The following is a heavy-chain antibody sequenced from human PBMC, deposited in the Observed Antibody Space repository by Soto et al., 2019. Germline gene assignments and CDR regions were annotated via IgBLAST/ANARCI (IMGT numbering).Heavy chain of an antibody. V-gene: IGHV3-48*03. J-gene: IGHJ4*02. D-gene: IGHD3-3*01. CDR2: ISSSGNII. CDR3: AKGGGYDYWNGYQGPLDY. Sequence: EVQLVESGGGLVQPGGSLRLSCAASGFTFSSYEMNWVRQAPGKGLEWVSYISSSGNIIKYADSVKGRFTISRDNAKNSLHLQMNSLRAEDAAVYYCAKGGGYDYWNGYQGPLDYWGQGILVSVSS. CDR1: GFTFSSYE.